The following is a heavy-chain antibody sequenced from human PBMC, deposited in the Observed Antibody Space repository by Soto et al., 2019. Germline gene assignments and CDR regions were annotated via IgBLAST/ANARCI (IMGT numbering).Heavy chain of an antibody. V-gene: IGHV3-21*01. CDR3: ARDAYCSGGSCYSNFDY. Sequence: EVQLVESGGGLVKPGGSLRLSCAASGFTISSYSMNRVRQAPGKGLEWVSSISSSSSYIYYADSVKGRFTISRDNAKNSLYLQMNSLRAEDTAVYYCARDAYCSGGSCYSNFDYWGQGTLVTVSS. CDR1: GFTISSYS. CDR2: ISSSSSYI. D-gene: IGHD2-15*01. J-gene: IGHJ4*02.